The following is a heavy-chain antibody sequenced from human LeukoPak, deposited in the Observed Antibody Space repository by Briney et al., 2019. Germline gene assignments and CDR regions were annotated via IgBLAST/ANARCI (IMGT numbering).Heavy chain of an antibody. Sequence: VASVKVSCKASGYTFTGYYMHWVRQAPGQGLEWMGWINPNSGGTNYAQKFQGRVTMTRDTSISTAYMELSRLRSDDTAVYYCARADRAAAFYYYYYYMDVWGKGTTVTISS. CDR3: ARADRAAAFYYYYYYMDV. J-gene: IGHJ6*03. CDR1: GYTFTGYY. CDR2: INPNSGGT. D-gene: IGHD6-13*01. V-gene: IGHV1-2*02.